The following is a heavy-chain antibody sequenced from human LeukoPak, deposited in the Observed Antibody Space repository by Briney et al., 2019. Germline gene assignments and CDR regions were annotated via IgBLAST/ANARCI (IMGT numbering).Heavy chain of an antibody. CDR1: GGSFSGYY. CDR2: INHSGST. D-gene: IGHD4-17*01. V-gene: IGHV4-34*01. J-gene: IGHJ5*02. Sequence: SETLSLTCAVYGGSFSGYYWSWIRQPPGKGLEWIGEINHSGSTNYNPSLKSRVTISVDTSKNQFSLKLSSVTAADTAVYYCARRYGLLPINWFDPWGQGTLVTVSS. CDR3: ARRYGLLPINWFDP.